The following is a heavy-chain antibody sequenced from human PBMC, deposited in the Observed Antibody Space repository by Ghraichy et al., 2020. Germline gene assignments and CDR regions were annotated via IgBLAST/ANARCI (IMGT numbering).Heavy chain of an antibody. Sequence: SETLSLTCTVSGYSISSCYYWGWIRQPPGKGLEWIGSFYYSGNTNYNPSLKSRVTISVDTSKNQFSLKLSSVTAADTAVYYCARDMDYDTSLGYWGQGILVTVSS. V-gene: IGHV4-38-2*02. D-gene: IGHD3-22*01. CDR3: ARDMDYDTSLGY. CDR1: GYSISSCYY. J-gene: IGHJ4*02. CDR2: FYYSGNT.